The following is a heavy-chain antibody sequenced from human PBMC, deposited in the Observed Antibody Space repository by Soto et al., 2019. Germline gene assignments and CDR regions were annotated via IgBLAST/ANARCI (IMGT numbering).Heavy chain of an antibody. CDR2: IIPIFGTA. D-gene: IGHD5-18*01. CDR1: GGTFSSYA. V-gene: IGHV1-69*13. J-gene: IGHJ6*02. CDR3: ARCGYSYGFPRIYYYYYGMDV. Sequence: GASVKVSCKASGGTFSSYAISWVRQAPGQGLEWMGGIIPIFGTANYAQKFQGRVTITADESTSTAYMELSSLRSEDTAVYYCARCGYSYGFPRIYYYYYGMDVWGQGTTVTVSS.